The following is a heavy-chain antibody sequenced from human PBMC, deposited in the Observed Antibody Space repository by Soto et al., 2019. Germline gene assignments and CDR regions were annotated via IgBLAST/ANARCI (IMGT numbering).Heavy chain of an antibody. CDR1: GFTFSSYG. J-gene: IGHJ3*02. D-gene: IGHD6-13*01. CDR2: IWYDGSNK. Sequence: QVQLVESGGGVVQPGRSLRLSCAASGFTFSSYGMHWVRQAPGKGLEWVAVIWYDGSNKYYADSVKGRFTISRDNSKNTLYLQMNSLRAEDTAVYYCCHSCSSNDAFDIWGQGTMVTVSS. CDR3: CHSCSSNDAFDI. V-gene: IGHV3-33*01.